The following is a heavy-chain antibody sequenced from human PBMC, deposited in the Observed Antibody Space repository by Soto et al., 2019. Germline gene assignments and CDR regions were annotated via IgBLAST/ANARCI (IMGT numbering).Heavy chain of an antibody. J-gene: IGHJ3*02. Sequence: SETLSLTCTVSGGSISSGGYYWSWIRQHPGKGLEWIGYIYYSGSTYYNPSLKSRVTISVDTSKNQFSLKLSSVTAADTAVYYCERRSGIVAAKGDFDIWGQGTMVTVSS. CDR3: ERRSGIVAAKGDFDI. CDR1: GGSISSGGYY. V-gene: IGHV4-31*03. CDR2: IYYSGST. D-gene: IGHD1-26*01.